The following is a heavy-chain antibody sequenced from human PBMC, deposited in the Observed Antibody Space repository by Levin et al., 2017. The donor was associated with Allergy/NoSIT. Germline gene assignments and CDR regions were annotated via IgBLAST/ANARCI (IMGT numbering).Heavy chain of an antibody. J-gene: IGHJ4*02. Sequence: GGSLRLSCSASGFTVRNNYMSWVRQAPGKGLEWVSLIYSGGNTLYADSVKGRFTISRDNSKNTLYLQMNNLRAEDTAVYYCATRAVAAPYWGQGALVTVSS. CDR1: GFTVRNNY. CDR2: IYSGGNT. V-gene: IGHV3-66*01. D-gene: IGHD6-19*01. CDR3: ATRAVAAPY.